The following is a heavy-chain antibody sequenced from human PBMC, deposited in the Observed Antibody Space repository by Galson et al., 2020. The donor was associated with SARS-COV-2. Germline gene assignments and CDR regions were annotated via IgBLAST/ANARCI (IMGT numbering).Heavy chain of an antibody. CDR2: IRSKAYGGTT. D-gene: IGHD3-10*01. J-gene: IGHJ3*02. V-gene: IGHV3-49*04. CDR3: TTWLWFGEVSGFSDAFGS. CDR1: GFPFGDYA. Sequence: GGSLRLSCTASGFPFGDYAMSWVRQAPGKGLEWVGFIRSKAYGGTTEYAASVKGRFTISRDDSKSIAYLQMNSLKTEDTAVYYCTTWLWFGEVSGFSDAFGSCGQGRMVTVCS.